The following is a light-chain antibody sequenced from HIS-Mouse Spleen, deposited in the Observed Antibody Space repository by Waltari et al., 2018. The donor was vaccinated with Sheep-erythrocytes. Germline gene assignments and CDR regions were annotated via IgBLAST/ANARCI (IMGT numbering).Light chain of an antibody. J-gene: IGLJ2*01. V-gene: IGLV3-1*01. CDR1: KLRDKY. Sequence: SYELTHPPSVSVSPGQTASITCSGYKLRDKYACWSQQKPGHSPVLVIYQDSKRPSGIPERFSGSNSGNTATLTISGTQAMDEADYYCQAWDSSTVVFGGGTKLTVL. CDR2: QDS. CDR3: QAWDSSTVV.